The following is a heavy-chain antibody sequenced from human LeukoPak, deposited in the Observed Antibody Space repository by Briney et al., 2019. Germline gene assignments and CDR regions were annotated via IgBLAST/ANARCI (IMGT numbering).Heavy chain of an antibody. Sequence: GGSLRLSCAVSGFTFSSYGMYWVRQAPGEGLEWVAVIWYDGSNKYYGDSVKGRFTISRDNSKNTLYLQMNSLRAEDTAVYYCAKDRTKDYDYSGPADYWGQGILVTVSS. CDR2: IWYDGSNK. CDR1: GFTFSSYG. CDR3: AKDRTKDYDYSGPADY. D-gene: IGHD4-11*01. J-gene: IGHJ4*02. V-gene: IGHV3-33*06.